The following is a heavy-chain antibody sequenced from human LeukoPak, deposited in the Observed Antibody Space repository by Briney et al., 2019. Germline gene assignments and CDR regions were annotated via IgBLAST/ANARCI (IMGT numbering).Heavy chain of an antibody. D-gene: IGHD6-19*01. J-gene: IGHJ5*02. CDR2: ISYDGSNK. CDR1: GFTFSSYG. V-gene: IGHV3-30*18. Sequence: GGSLRLSCAASGFTFSSYGMHWVRQAPGKGLEWVAVISYDGSNKYYADSVKGRFTISRDNSKNTLYLQMNSLRAEDTAVYYCAKNKQQWLVLDWFDPWGQGTLVTVSP. CDR3: AKNKQQWLVLDWFDP.